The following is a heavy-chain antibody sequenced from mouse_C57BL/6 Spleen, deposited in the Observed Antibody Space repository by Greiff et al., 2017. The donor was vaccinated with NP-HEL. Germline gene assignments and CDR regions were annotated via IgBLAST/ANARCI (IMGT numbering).Heavy chain of an antibody. CDR3: VSSNGSSYWYFDV. J-gene: IGHJ1*03. D-gene: IGHD1-1*01. CDR1: GFSFNTYA. V-gene: IGHV10-1*01. CDR2: IRSKSNNYAT. Sequence: EVQVVESGGGLVQPKGSLKLSCAASGFSFNTYAMNWVRQAPGKGLEWVARIRSKSNNYATYYADSVKDSFTISRDDSESMLYLQMNNLKTEDTAMYYCVSSNGSSYWYFDVWGTGTTGTVSS.